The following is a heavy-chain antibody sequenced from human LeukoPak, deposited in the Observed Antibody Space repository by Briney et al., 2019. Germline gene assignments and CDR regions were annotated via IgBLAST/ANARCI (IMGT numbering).Heavy chain of an antibody. CDR3: AAEGGSYRPFDY. J-gene: IGHJ4*02. Sequence: ASVKVSCKASGGTFSSYAISWVRQAPGQGLEWMGWINPNSGGTNYAQKFQGRVTMTRDTSISTAYMELSRLRSDDTAVYYCAAEGGSYRPFDYWGQGTLVTVSS. D-gene: IGHD3-16*02. CDR1: GGTFSSYA. V-gene: IGHV1-2*02. CDR2: INPNSGGT.